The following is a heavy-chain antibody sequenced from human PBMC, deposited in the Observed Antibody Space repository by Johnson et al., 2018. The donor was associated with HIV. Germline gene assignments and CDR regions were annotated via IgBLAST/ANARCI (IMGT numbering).Heavy chain of an antibody. J-gene: IGHJ3*02. CDR3: ARKVRFGHFDI. Sequence: EVQLVESGGGLVQPGGSLRLSCAASGFTFSSYAMSWVRQAPGKGLEWVSASSGSGGSTYYVDSVKGRFTISRDNSKNTLYLQMNSLRAEATAVYYCARKVRFGHFDIWGQGTMVTVSS. D-gene: IGHD3-10*01. CDR1: GFTFSSYA. CDR2: SSGSGGST. V-gene: IGHV3-23*04.